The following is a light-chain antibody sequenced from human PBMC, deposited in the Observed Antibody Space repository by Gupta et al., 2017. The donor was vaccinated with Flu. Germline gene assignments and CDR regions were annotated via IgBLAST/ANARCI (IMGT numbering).Light chain of an antibody. CDR1: SSDVGGYNY. Sequence: QSALTQPPSASGSPGQSVTISCTGTSSDVGGYNYVSWYQQHPGKAPKLMIYEVSKRPSGVPDRFSGSKSGNTASLTVSGLQAEGEADYYCSSYAGSWVFGGGTKLTVL. CDR2: EVS. V-gene: IGLV2-8*01. J-gene: IGLJ3*02. CDR3: SSYAGSWV.